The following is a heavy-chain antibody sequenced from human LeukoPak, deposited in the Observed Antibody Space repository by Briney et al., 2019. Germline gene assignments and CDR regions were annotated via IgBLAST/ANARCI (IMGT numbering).Heavy chain of an antibody. V-gene: IGHV5-51*01. CDR2: IYPDDSDT. J-gene: IGHJ4*02. CDR3: ATALSSWSHIDY. D-gene: IGHD6-13*01. Sequence: GESLKISCQCSGYSFTNYWIGWVRQMPGKGLEWMGIIYPDDSDTRYSPSSQGQVTISADKSINTAYLQWSSLKASDTAMYYCATALSSWSHIDYWGQGTLVSVSS. CDR1: GYSFTNYW.